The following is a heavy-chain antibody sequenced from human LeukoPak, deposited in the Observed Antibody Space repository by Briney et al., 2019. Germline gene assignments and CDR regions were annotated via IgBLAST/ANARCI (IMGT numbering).Heavy chain of an antibody. CDR3: ARGLGGIAAAGPFDY. J-gene: IGHJ4*02. V-gene: IGHV4-34*01. Sequence: SETLSLTCAVYGGSFSGYYWSWIRQSPGKGLEWIGEINHSGSTNYNPSLKSRVTISVDTSKNQFSLKLSSVTAADTAVYYCARGLGGIAAAGPFDYWGQGTLVTVSS. D-gene: IGHD6-13*01. CDR1: GGSFSGYY. CDR2: INHSGST.